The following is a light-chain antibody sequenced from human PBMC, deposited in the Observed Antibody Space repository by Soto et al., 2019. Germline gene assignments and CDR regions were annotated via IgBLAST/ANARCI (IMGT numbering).Light chain of an antibody. Sequence: EIVLTQSPGTLSLSPGERATLSCRASQSVSSSYLAWYQQKPGQAPRLLIFGTSHRATDIPHRFSGSGSESDFALTVTSLEPAVFAGYYCQQYSDSSLTFGQGTRVEI. CDR3: QQYSDSSLT. V-gene: IGKV3-20*01. J-gene: IGKJ1*01. CDR2: GTS. CDR1: QSVSSSY.